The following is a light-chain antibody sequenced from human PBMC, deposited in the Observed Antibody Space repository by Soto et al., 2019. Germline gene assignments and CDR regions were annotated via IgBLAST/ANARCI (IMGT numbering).Light chain of an antibody. CDR2: EVR. V-gene: IGLV2-14*01. CDR1: MRDVGAYNL. Sequence: VLTQPASVSGSAGQSITISCSGTMRDVGAYNLVSWYQQHPGTAPKLIIYEVRNRPSGISSRFSGSRSGNTASLTISGHQSEDEGDYYCCAYTARSTLVFGGGTKVTVL. CDR3: CAYTARSTLV. J-gene: IGLJ3*02.